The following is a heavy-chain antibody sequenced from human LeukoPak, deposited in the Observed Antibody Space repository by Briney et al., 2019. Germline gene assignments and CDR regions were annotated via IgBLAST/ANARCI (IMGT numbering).Heavy chain of an antibody. CDR2: IYYSGST. CDR3: ASRYCSSTSCYGLDAFDI. V-gene: IGHV4-31*03. D-gene: IGHD2-2*01. CDR1: GGSISSGGYY. Sequence: KPSQTLSLTCTVSGGSISSGGYYWSWIRQHPGKGLEWIGYIYYSGSTYYNPSLKSRVTISVDTSKNQFSLKLSSVTAADTAVYYCASRYCSSTSCYGLDAFDIWGQGTMVTVSS. J-gene: IGHJ3*02.